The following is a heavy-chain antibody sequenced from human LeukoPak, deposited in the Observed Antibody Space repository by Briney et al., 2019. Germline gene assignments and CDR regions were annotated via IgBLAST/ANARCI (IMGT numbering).Heavy chain of an antibody. CDR1: GFAFSSYS. CDR2: ITSSRSSI. CDR3: ARDRPNTGYDFDY. Sequence: GGSLRLSCAASGFAFSSYSMNWVRQAPGKGLEWLSYITSSRSSIFYADSVKGRFTISRDNAKNSLYLQMNSLRDDDTAVYYCARDRPNTGYDFDYWGQGALVTVSS. J-gene: IGHJ4*02. D-gene: IGHD5-12*01. V-gene: IGHV3-48*02.